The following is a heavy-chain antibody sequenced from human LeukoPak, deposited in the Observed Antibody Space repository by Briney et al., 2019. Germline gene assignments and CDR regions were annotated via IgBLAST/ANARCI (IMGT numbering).Heavy chain of an antibody. CDR3: ARESSSYGTYVPYAFDI. D-gene: IGHD4-17*01. Sequence: SVTVSCKASGGTFSSYAISWVRQAPGQGLEWMGGIIPIFGTANYAQKFQGRVTITADKSTSTAHMELGSLRSEDTAVYYCARESSSYGTYVPYAFDIWGQGTMVTVSS. CDR1: GGTFSSYA. V-gene: IGHV1-69*06. CDR2: IIPIFGTA. J-gene: IGHJ3*02.